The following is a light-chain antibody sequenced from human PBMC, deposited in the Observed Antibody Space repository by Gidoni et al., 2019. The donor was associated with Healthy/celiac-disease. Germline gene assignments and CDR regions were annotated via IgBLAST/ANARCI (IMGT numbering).Light chain of an antibody. Sequence: NFMLTPPHSVSESPVKTVTISCTRSSGSIASNYVQWYQQRPGSAPTTVIYEDNQRPSGVPDRFSGSIDSSSNSASLTISGLKTEDEADYYCQSYDSSNHVVFGGGTKLTVL. CDR2: EDN. V-gene: IGLV6-57*03. CDR3: QSYDSSNHVV. CDR1: SGSIASNY. J-gene: IGLJ2*01.